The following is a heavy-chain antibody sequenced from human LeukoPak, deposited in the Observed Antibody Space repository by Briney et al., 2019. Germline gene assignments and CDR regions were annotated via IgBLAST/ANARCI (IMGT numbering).Heavy chain of an antibody. CDR3: AREPGD. CDR2: INHSGST. CDR1: GGSISSYY. Sequence: PSETLSLTCTVSGGSISSYYWSWIRQPPGKGLEWIGEINHSGSTNYNPSLKSRVTISVDTSKNQFSLKLSSVTAADTAVYYCAREPGDWGQGTLVTVSS. D-gene: IGHD1-14*01. V-gene: IGHV4-34*01. J-gene: IGHJ4*02.